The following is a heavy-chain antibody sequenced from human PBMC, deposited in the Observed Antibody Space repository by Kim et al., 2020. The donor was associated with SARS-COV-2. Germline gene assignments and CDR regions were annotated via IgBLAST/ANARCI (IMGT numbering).Heavy chain of an antibody. D-gene: IGHD3-16*01. CDR3: ARGLVFYYYGMDV. V-gene: IGHV4-39*01. Sequence: SETLSLTCTVSGGSISSRSYYWGWIRQPPGKGLEWIVSFDYSGSTHYNPSLKSRLTVSVDTSKNQMSLKLSSVTAADTAVYYCARGLVFYYYGMDVWGQGTAVTVSS. CDR2: FDYSGST. CDR1: GGSISSRSYY. J-gene: IGHJ6*02.